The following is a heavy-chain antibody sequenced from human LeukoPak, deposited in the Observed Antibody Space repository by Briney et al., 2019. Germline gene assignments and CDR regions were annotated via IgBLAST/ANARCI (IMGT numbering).Heavy chain of an antibody. CDR3: AKAWGAAGTFDS. J-gene: IGHJ4*02. CDR2: ITPSDSGT. D-gene: IGHD6-13*01. CDR1: GFTFSAYA. V-gene: IGHV3-23*01. Sequence: GGSLRLSCAASGFTFSAYAMTWVRQAPGKGLEWVSTITPSDSGTYYADSVRGRFTISRDISKNPLYVQMNSLRVEDTAVYYCAKAWGAAGTFDSWGQGTLVTVSS.